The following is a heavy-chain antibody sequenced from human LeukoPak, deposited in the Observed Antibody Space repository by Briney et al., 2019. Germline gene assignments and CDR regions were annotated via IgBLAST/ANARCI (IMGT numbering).Heavy chain of an antibody. D-gene: IGHD1-1*01. J-gene: IGHJ3*02. Sequence: SETLSLTCTVSGGSISSDHWNWIRQPPGKGLEWIGCIYYSGRTYYNPSLKSRVTISVDMSKSQFSLRLTSVTAADTAVYYCARKNGFDIWGQGTLVTVSS. CDR3: ARKNGFDI. V-gene: IGHV4-59*01. CDR2: IYYSGRT. CDR1: GGSISSDH.